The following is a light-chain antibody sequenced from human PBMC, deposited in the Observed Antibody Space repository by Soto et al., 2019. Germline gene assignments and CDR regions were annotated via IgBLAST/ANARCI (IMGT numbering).Light chain of an antibody. J-gene: IGKJ1*01. CDR3: QQYYSYPPT. CDR1: QGISSY. Sequence: AIRMTQSPSSLSASTGDRVTITCRASQGISSYLAWYQQKPGKAPKLLIYAASNLQSGVPSRFSGSGSATDFTLTISCLQSEDFATYYCQQYYSYPPTFGQGTKVEIK. V-gene: IGKV1-8*01. CDR2: AAS.